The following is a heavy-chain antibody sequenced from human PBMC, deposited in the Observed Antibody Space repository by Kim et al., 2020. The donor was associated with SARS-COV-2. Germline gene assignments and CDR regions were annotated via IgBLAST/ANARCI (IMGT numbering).Heavy chain of an antibody. D-gene: IGHD6-13*01. J-gene: IGHJ2*01. CDR3: ARGQGIAAAGSGFDL. CDR1: GFTFSSYS. Sequence: GGSLRLSCAASGFTFSSYSMNWVRQAPGKGLEWVSYISSSSSYIYYADSVKGRFTISRDNAKNSLYLQMNSLRAEDTAVYYCARGQGIAAAGSGFDLWGRGTLVTVSS. CDR2: ISSSSSYI. V-gene: IGHV3-21*01.